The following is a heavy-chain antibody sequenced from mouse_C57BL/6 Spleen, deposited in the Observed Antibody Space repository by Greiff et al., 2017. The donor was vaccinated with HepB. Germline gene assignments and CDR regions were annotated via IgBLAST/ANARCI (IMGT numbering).Heavy chain of an antibody. J-gene: IGHJ2*01. D-gene: IGHD2-3*01. Sequence: VKLVESGAELVRPGASVTLSCKASGYTFTDYEMHWVKQTPVHGLEWIGAIDPETGGTAYNQKFKGKAILTADKSSSTAYMELRSLTSEDSAVYYCTRWENSNLDGYHTFFDYWGQGTTLTVSS. CDR2: IDPETGGT. V-gene: IGHV1-15*01. CDR1: GYTFTDYE. CDR3: TRWENSNLDGYHTFFDY.